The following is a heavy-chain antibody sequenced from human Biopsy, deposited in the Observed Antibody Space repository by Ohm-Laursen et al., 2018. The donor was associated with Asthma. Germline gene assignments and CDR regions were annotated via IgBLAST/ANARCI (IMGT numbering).Heavy chain of an antibody. D-gene: IGHD2-2*01. CDR3: ARKAGSCISRTCYSLDF. V-gene: IGHV1-69*13. Sequence: SVKVSCKSLGGTFNTYVIGWGRQAPGQGLEWMGGINSVFGTTTYPQKFQDRVTITADDSTSTVYMELSSLRSEDTAVYYCARKAGSCISRTCYSLDFWGRGTLVTVSS. CDR1: GGTFNTYV. J-gene: IGHJ4*02. CDR2: INSVFGTT.